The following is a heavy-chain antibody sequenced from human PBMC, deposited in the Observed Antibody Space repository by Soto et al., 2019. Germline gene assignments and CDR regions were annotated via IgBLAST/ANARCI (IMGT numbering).Heavy chain of an antibody. CDR3: ARGRDIVVVPAARDNYGMDV. CDR2: SIPIFGTA. J-gene: IGHJ6*02. V-gene: IGHV1-69*01. D-gene: IGHD2-2*01. Sequence: QVQLVQSGAEVKKPGSSVKVSCKASGGTFSSYAISWVRQAPGQGLEWMGGSIPIFGTANYAQKFQGRVTITADESTSTAYMELSSLRSDDTAVYYCARGRDIVVVPAARDNYGMDVWGQGTTVTVSS. CDR1: GGTFSSYA.